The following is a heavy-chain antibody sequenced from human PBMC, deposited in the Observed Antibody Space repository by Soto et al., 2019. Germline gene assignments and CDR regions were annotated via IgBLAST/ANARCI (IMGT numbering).Heavy chain of an antibody. Sequence: QVQLQQWGAGLLKPSETLSLTCAVSGGSFSAYYWSWIRQPPGKGLEWIGEINHSGSTNYNPSLKSRVTISVDTSKNQFSLKLSSVTAADTAVYYCARRNYYYAMDVWGQGSTVTVSS. CDR1: GGSFSAYY. CDR3: ARRNYYYAMDV. CDR2: INHSGST. V-gene: IGHV4-34*01. J-gene: IGHJ6*02.